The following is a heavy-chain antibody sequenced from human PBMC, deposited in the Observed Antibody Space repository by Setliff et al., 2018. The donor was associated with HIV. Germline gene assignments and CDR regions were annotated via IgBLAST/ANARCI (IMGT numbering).Heavy chain of an antibody. D-gene: IGHD5-18*01. J-gene: IGHJ4*02. CDR3: ARDAPWDSYGLDY. Sequence: PGGSLRLSCAASGFTFSSYSMNWIRQPPGKGLEWIGSIYYSGSTYYNPSLNSRVTISVGTSKSHFSLRLSSVTAADTAVYYCARDAPWDSYGLDYWGQGTLVTVSS. CDR1: GFTFSSYS. V-gene: IGHV4-39*02. CDR2: IYYSGST.